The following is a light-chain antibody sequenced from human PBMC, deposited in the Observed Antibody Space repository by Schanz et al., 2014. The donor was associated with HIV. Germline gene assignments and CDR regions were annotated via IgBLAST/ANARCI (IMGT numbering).Light chain of an antibody. Sequence: DMQMTQSPSSLSASVGDRVTITCRASQSISSYLNWYQQKPGKAPNLLIYAASSLQGGVPSRFSGSGSGTDFTLTISSLQPDDFATYYCQQYAVSSWTFGLGTRVQSK. CDR2: AAS. V-gene: IGKV1-39*01. CDR3: QQYAVSSWT. CDR1: QSISSY. J-gene: IGKJ1*01.